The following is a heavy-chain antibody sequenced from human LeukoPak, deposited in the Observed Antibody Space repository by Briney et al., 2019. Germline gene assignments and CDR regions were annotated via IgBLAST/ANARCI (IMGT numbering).Heavy chain of an antibody. D-gene: IGHD6-13*01. CDR1: GDSFSSVTDY. Sequence: SETLSLTCTVSGDSFSSVTDYWAWIRQPPGKGLEWIGSIYYSGSTYYNPSLKSRVTISVDTSKNQFSLKLSSVTAADTAVYYCARVFTRQQRGLVDPWGQGTLVTVSS. CDR3: ARVFTRQQRGLVDP. V-gene: IGHV4-39*01. J-gene: IGHJ5*02. CDR2: IYYSGST.